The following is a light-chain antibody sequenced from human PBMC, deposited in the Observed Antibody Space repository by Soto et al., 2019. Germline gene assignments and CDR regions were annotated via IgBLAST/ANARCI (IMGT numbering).Light chain of an antibody. V-gene: IGLV1-47*01. CDR1: SSNIGSNY. Sequence: HSVLTQPPSASGTPGQRVTISCSGSSSNIGSNYVYWYQQLPGTAPKLLIYRNNQRPSGVPDRFSGSKSGTSASLAISGLRSEDEADYYCAAWDDSLSAFYVFGTGTRSPS. CDR2: RNN. CDR3: AAWDDSLSAFYV. J-gene: IGLJ1*01.